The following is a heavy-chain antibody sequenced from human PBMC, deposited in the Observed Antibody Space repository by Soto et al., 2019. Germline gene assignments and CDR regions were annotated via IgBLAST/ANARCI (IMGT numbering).Heavy chain of an antibody. J-gene: IGHJ4*02. CDR1: GGSISSYY. CDR2: IYYSGST. V-gene: IGHV4-59*01. Sequence: ASETLSLTCTVSGGSISSYYWSWIRQPPGKGLEWIGYIYYSGSTNYNPPLKSRVTISVDTSKNQFSLKLSSVTAADTAVYYCARSDGRYWGQGTLVTVSS. CDR3: ARSDGRY.